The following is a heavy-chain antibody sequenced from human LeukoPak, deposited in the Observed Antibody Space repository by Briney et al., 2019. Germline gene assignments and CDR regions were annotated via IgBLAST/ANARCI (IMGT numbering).Heavy chain of an antibody. CDR1: GFTFSSYA. CDR3: AKDREGGYCSGGSCSFDF. D-gene: IGHD2-15*01. Sequence: PGGSLRLSCAASGFTFSSYAMSWVRQAPGKGLEWVSGIRDSGDSTFYADSVKGRFTISRDNSKDTLYVQMNSLRAEDTAVYYCAKDREGGYCSGGSCSFDFWGQGTLVTVSS. J-gene: IGHJ4*02. V-gene: IGHV3-23*01. CDR2: IRDSGDST.